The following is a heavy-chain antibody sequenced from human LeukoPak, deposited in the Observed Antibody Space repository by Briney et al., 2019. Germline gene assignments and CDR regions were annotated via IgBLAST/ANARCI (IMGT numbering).Heavy chain of an antibody. Sequence: PGGSLRLSCAASGFTFSIYAMSWVRQAPGKGLEWVSAISGSGGSTYYADSVKGRFTISRDNSKNTLYLQMNSLRAEDTAVYYCANDRLTIFGVVTLYYFDYWGQGTLVTVSS. D-gene: IGHD3-3*01. CDR2: ISGSGGST. CDR3: ANDRLTIFGVVTLYYFDY. V-gene: IGHV3-23*01. CDR1: GFTFSIYA. J-gene: IGHJ4*02.